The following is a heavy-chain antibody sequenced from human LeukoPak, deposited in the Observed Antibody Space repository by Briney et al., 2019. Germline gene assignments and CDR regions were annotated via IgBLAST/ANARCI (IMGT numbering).Heavy chain of an antibody. Sequence: VASVKVSCKAPGFTFTSSAMQWVRQARGQRLEWIGWIVVGSGNTNYAQKFQERVTITRDMSTSTAYMELSSLRSEDTAVYYCAAVHTSYYYDRSGLVYWGQGTLVTVSS. D-gene: IGHD3-22*01. CDR2: IVVGSGNT. V-gene: IGHV1-58*02. J-gene: IGHJ4*02. CDR3: AAVHTSYYYDRSGLVY. CDR1: GFTFTSSA.